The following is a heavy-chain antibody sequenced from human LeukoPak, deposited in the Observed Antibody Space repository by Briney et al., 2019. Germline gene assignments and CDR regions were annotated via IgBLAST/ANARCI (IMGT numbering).Heavy chain of an antibody. Sequence: GGSLRLSCAASGFTFSSYEMNWVRQAPGKGLEWVANIKQDGSEKYYVDSVKGRFTISRDNAKNSLYLQMNSLRAEDTAVYYCAREPPGYWYFDLWGRGTLVTVSS. CDR2: IKQDGSEK. CDR1: GFTFSSYE. CDR3: AREPPGYWYFDL. J-gene: IGHJ2*01. V-gene: IGHV3-7*01.